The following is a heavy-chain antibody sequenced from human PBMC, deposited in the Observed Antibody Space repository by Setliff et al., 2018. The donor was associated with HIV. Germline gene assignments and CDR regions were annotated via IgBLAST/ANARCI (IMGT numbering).Heavy chain of an antibody. Sequence: PGGSLRLSCAASGFTVSRNYMSWVRQAPGKGLEWVSIIYSDGRTYYADSVKGRFTISRDNSKSTLYLQMNSLRAEDTAVYYCAIVVVPAAIFSGLRWFDPWGQGTLVTVSS. J-gene: IGHJ5*02. CDR1: GFTVSRNY. CDR3: AIVVVPAAIFSGLRWFDP. CDR2: IYSDGRT. V-gene: IGHV3-66*01. D-gene: IGHD2-2*01.